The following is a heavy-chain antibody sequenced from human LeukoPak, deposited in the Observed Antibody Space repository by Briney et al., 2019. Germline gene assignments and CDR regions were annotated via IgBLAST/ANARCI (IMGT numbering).Heavy chain of an antibody. CDR1: NGTISSYDSY. J-gene: IGHJ3*02. CDR2: IYYGGST. CDR3: ARVSRGGSRSGAFDI. V-gene: IGHV4-30-4*01. Sequence: KPSETLPLTCTASNGTISSYDSYCSWIRQPPGKGLDWIAYIYYGGSTDSTPSLKSRVTISVDTSKNQFSLRLTSVTAADTAVYYCARVSRGGSRSGAFDIWGQGTMVTVSS. D-gene: IGHD3-10*01.